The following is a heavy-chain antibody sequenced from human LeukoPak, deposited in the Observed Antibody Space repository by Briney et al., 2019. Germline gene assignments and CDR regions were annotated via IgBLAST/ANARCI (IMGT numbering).Heavy chain of an antibody. Sequence: GGSLRLSCAASGFTFSSYAMSWVRQAQGKGLVWVSRINSDGSSTSYADSVKGRFTISRDNAKNTLYLQMNSLRAEGTAVYYCARVGGQLGFDYWGQGTLVTVSS. V-gene: IGHV3-74*01. J-gene: IGHJ4*02. D-gene: IGHD6-6*01. CDR1: GFTFSSYA. CDR3: ARVGGQLGFDY. CDR2: INSDGSST.